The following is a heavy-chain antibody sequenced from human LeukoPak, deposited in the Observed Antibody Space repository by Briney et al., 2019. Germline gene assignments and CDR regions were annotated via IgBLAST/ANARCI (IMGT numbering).Heavy chain of an antibody. D-gene: IGHD3-3*01. CDR3: ARGPWSYLDY. CDR2: INPSGGST. V-gene: IGHV1-46*01. J-gene: IGHJ4*02. Sequence: ASVKVSCKASGYTFTSYYMYWVRQAPGQGLEWMGIINPSGGSTTYAQKFQGRVTVTRDTSTSTVYMELYSLRSEDTAVYYCARGPWSYLDYWGQGTLVTVSS. CDR1: GYTFTSYY.